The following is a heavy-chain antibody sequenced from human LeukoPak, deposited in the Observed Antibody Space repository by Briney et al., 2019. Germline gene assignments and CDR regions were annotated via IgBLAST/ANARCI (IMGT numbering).Heavy chain of an antibody. CDR1: GFTFSRHW. CDR2: IDGAGGEK. CDR3: ARDSDVFTPYYFDY. V-gene: IGHV3-7*01. Sequence: GGSLRLSCEASGFTFSRHWLTWVRQAPGKGLEWVGNIDGAGGEKHYVDSVKGRFTISRDNAKTSLYLQMNSLRAEDTAVYYCARDSDVFTPYYFDYWGQGTLVTVSS. J-gene: IGHJ4*02.